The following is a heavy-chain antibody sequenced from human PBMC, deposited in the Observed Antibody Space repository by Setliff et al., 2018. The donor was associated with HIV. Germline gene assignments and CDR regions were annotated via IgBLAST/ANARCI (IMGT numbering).Heavy chain of an antibody. CDR2: IYTSGDT. CDR1: GGSISSYY. J-gene: IGHJ4*02. Sequence: SETLSLTCTVSGGSISSYYWSWIRQPPGKRLEWIGYIYTSGDTNYNPSLKSRVTISADMSKNQFSLKLSSVTAADTAVYYCARWHPPYGFWEEDYWGQGTLVTVSS. D-gene: IGHD3-10*01. V-gene: IGHV4-4*08. CDR3: ARWHPPYGFWEEDY.